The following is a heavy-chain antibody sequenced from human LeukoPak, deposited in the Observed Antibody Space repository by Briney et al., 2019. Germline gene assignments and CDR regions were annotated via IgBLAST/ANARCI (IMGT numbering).Heavy chain of an antibody. J-gene: IGHJ4*02. V-gene: IGHV4-30-2*01. CDR3: ARGITLVRGVPFDY. D-gene: IGHD3-10*01. CDR2: IYHSGST. Sequence: SQTLSLTCAVSGGSISSGGYSWSWIRQPPGKGLEWIGYIYHSGSTYYNPSLKSRVTISVDRSKNQFSLKLSSVTAADTAVYHCARGITLVRGVPFDYWGQGTLVTVSS. CDR1: GGSISSGGYS.